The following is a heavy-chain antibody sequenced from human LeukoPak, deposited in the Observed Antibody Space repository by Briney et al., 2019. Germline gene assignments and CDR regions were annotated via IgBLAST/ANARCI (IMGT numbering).Heavy chain of an antibody. Sequence: ASVKVSCKASGYTFTGYYMHWVRQAPGQGLEWMGGIIPIFGTANYAQKFQGRVTITADESTSTAYMELSSLRSEDTAVYYCARVPRARAGYAYYFDYWGQGTLVTVSS. J-gene: IGHJ4*02. CDR1: GYTFTGYY. CDR3: ARVPRARAGYAYYFDY. V-gene: IGHV1-69*13. D-gene: IGHD5-12*01. CDR2: IIPIFGTA.